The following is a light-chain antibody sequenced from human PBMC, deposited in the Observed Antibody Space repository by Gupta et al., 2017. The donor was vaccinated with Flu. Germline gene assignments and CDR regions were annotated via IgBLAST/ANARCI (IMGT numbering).Light chain of an antibody. CDR2: TTD. J-gene: IGLJ3*02. CDR3: ASWDDSLSGWV. Sequence: QSVLTQPPSTSGTPGQRVTISCSGSISNIGTFSVYWYQQLPGTAPKLITSTTDHRPPAVPDRFSDSRSGTSASLTISGLRSEDEGDYYCASWDDSLSGWVFGGGTKLTVL. CDR1: ISNIGTFS. V-gene: IGLV1-47*01.